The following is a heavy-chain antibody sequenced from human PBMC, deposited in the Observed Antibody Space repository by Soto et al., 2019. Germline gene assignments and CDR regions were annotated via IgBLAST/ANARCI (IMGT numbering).Heavy chain of an antibody. J-gene: IGHJ6*02. CDR1: GYTFTSYG. D-gene: IGHD5-18*01. Sequence: GASVKVSCKASGYTFTSYGISWVRQAPGQGLEWMGWISAYNGNTNYAQKLQGRVTMITDTSTSTAYMELRSLRSDDTAVYYCATDVDTAMVTWYYYGMDVWGQGTTVTVSS. V-gene: IGHV1-18*01. CDR2: ISAYNGNT. CDR3: ATDVDTAMVTWYYYGMDV.